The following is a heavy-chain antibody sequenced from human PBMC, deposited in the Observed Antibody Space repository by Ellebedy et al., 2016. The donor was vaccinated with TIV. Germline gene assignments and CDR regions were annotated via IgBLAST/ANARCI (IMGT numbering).Heavy chain of an antibody. Sequence: GESLKISCVVSGFSFSSYGIHWVRQSPGKGLEWVAVISYDGEREFYADSVRGRFTISRDNSRNTLYIQMNNLGPEDTAIYYCAKDYGTGWYGAFDFWGQGTLVTVSS. CDR2: ISYDGERE. CDR3: AKDYGTGWYGAFDF. V-gene: IGHV3-30*19. D-gene: IGHD6-19*01. CDR1: GFSFSSYG. J-gene: IGHJ4*02.